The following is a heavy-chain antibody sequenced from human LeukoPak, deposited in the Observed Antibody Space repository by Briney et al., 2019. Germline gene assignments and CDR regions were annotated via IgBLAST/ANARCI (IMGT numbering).Heavy chain of an antibody. CDR2: INHSGST. CDR3: ARLHHGSGSYSYYFDY. V-gene: IGHV4-34*01. J-gene: IGHJ4*02. CDR1: GGSFSGYY. Sequence: SEALSLTCAVYGGSFSGYYWSWIRQPPGKGLEWIGEINHSGSTNYNPSLKSRVTISVDTSKNQFSLKLSSVTAADTAVYYCARLHHGSGSYSYYFDYWGQGTLVTVSS. D-gene: IGHD3-10*01.